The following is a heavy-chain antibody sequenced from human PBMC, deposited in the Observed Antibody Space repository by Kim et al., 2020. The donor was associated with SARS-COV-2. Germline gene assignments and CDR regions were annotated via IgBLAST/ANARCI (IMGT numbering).Heavy chain of an antibody. Sequence: SETLSLTCTVSGGSLRNFYWGWIRQSPGRELDFIGYIYYTGNTNYNPSLGSRVTISVDTSKNQYSLTLTSVTAADTAVYYCARRSYSSVTGWFDSWGRGILVTVSS. J-gene: IGHJ5*01. CDR3: ARRSYSSVTGWFDS. CDR2: IYYTGNT. D-gene: IGHD6-19*01. V-gene: IGHV4-59*08. CDR1: GGSLRNFY.